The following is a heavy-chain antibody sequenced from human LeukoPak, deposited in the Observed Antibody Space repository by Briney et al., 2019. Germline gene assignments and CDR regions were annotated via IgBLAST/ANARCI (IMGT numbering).Heavy chain of an antibody. CDR3: ARVLKAAPGSGWYSAFDI. Sequence: ASVKVSCKASGYTFTSYDINWVRQATGQGLEWMGWMNPNSGNTGYAQKFQGRVTMTRNTSISTAYMELSSLRSEDTAVYYCARVLKAAPGSGWYSAFDIWGQGTMVTVSS. CDR2: MNPNSGNT. D-gene: IGHD6-19*01. CDR1: GYTFTSYD. J-gene: IGHJ3*02. V-gene: IGHV1-8*01.